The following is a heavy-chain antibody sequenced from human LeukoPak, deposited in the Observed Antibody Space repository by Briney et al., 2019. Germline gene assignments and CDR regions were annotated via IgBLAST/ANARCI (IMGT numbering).Heavy chain of an antibody. Sequence: GGSLRLSCAASGFAFSSYGMHWVRQAPGRGLEWVAFIRYDGSNKYYADSVKGRFTISRDNSKNTLYLQMNSLRAEDTAVYYCAKDEVWWFGELSAADLDYWGQGTLVTVSS. CDR1: GFAFSSYG. CDR2: IRYDGSNK. V-gene: IGHV3-30*02. J-gene: IGHJ4*02. CDR3: AKDEVWWFGELSAADLDY. D-gene: IGHD3-10*01.